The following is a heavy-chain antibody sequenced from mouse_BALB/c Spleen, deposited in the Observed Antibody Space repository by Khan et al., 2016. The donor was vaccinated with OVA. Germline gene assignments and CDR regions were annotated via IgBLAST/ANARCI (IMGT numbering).Heavy chain of an antibody. CDR3: ARSLVDYHAMDY. J-gene: IGHJ4*01. V-gene: IGHV5-9-3*01. CDR1: GFTFSTYA. Sequence: EVELVESGGGLVKPGGSLKLSCSASGFTFSTYAMSWVRQTPEKRLECVATISTGGHYTFYPDSVKGRFTISRDNAKNTLYQQMSSLRSEDTAMYYCARSLVDYHAMDYWGQGTSVTVSS. D-gene: IGHD2-2*01. CDR2: ISTGGHYT.